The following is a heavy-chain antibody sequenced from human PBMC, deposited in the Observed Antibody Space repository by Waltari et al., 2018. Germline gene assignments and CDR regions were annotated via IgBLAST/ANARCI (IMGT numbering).Heavy chain of an antibody. CDR2: ITSSSSFI. CDR1: GFTFSSYA. J-gene: IGHJ3*02. V-gene: IGHV3-21*01. Sequence: EVQLVESGGGLVKPGGSLRLSCAASGFTFSSYAMNWVRQAPGKGLEWVSTITSSSSFIYYAASVKGRFTISRDNARQSLYLQMNTLRAEDTAVYYCATPGGRYTGYELDAFDIWGQGTVVTVSS. CDR3: ATPGGRYTGYELDAFDI. D-gene: IGHD5-12*01.